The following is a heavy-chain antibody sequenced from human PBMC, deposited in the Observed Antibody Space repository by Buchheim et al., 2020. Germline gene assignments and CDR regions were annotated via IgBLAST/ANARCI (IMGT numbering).Heavy chain of an antibody. Sequence: QVQLVQSGAEVKKPGSSVKVSCKASGGTFSSYAISWVRQAPGQGLEWMGGIIPIFGTANYAQTFQGRVTITADESTSTAYMELSSLRSEDTAVYYCARMYGYYDSSGYPATYEYFQHWGQGTL. CDR1: GGTFSSYA. V-gene: IGHV1-69*01. J-gene: IGHJ1*01. D-gene: IGHD3-22*01. CDR3: ARMYGYYDSSGYPATYEYFQH. CDR2: IIPIFGTA.